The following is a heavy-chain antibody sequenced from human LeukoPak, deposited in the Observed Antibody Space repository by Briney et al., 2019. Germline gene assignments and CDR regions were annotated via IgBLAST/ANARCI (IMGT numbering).Heavy chain of an antibody. CDR1: GGSISSFY. CDR3: ARDLDTTVTMKGMDV. J-gene: IGHJ6*04. D-gene: IGHD4-17*01. Sequence: SETLSLTCTVSGGSISSFYWSWIRQPPGKGLEWIGYISYSGSTNYNPSLKSRVTISIDTSKNQFSLRLTSVTAADTAVYYCARDLDTTVTMKGMDVWGKGTTVTVSS. CDR2: ISYSGST. V-gene: IGHV4-59*12.